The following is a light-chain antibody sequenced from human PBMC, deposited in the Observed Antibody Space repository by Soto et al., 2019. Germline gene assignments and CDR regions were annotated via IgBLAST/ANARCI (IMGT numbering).Light chain of an antibody. V-gene: IGKV3-11*01. CDR1: QSVSNNY. CDR3: QQRSNWPPKLT. CDR2: DAS. J-gene: IGKJ5*01. Sequence: EIVLTQSPGTLSLSPGERATLSCRASQSVSNNYLAWYQQKPGQAPRRLIYDASNRATGIPARFSGSGSGTDFTLTISSLEPEDFAVYYCQQRSNWPPKLTFGGGTRLEIK.